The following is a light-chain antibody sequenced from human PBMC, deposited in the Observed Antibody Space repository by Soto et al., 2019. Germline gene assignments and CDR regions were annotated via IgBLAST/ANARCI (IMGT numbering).Light chain of an antibody. J-gene: IGLJ1*01. CDR1: SSDVGAYDF. Sequence: QRALTQPASVSGSPGRSITISSTGTSSDVGAYDFVSWYQQHPDKAPKLMIYEVGNRPSGVSNRFSGSKSVNTATLTISGLQAEDEADYYCSSYTSSSTRVFGTGTKVTAL. CDR2: EVG. V-gene: IGLV2-14*03. CDR3: SSYTSSSTRV.